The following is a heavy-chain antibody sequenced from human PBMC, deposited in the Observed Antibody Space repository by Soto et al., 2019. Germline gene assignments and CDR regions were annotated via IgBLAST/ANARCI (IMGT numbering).Heavy chain of an antibody. CDR3: ARVSDYYDSSGYLAY. J-gene: IGHJ4*02. Sequence: GASVKVSCKAPGYTFTSYAMHWVRQAPGQRLEWMGWTNAGNGNTKYSQKFQGRVTITRDTSASTAYMELSSLRSEDTAVYYCARVSDYYDSSGYLAYWGQGTLVTVSS. CDR2: TNAGNGNT. CDR1: GYTFTSYA. D-gene: IGHD3-22*01. V-gene: IGHV1-3*01.